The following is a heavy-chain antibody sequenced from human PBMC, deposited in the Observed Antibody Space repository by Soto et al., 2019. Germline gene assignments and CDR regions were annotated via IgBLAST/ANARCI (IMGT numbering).Heavy chain of an antibody. V-gene: IGHV4-31*03. CDR3: AREGGDGVDY. CDR1: GGSISSVNFY. Sequence: QVQLQESGPGLVKPSQTLSLTCTVSGGSISSVNFYWSWIRQHPGKGLEWIGYIYYSGSTYYNPSLKSRVTISVDTSKNQFSMKLNTVNAADTAVYYCAREGGDGVDYWGQGTLVTVSS. D-gene: IGHD3-16*01. J-gene: IGHJ4*02. CDR2: IYYSGST.